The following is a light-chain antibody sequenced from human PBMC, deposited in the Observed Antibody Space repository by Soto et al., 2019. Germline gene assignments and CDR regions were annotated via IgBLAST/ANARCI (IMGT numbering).Light chain of an antibody. J-gene: IGKJ1*01. CDR2: KVS. V-gene: IGKV2-30*01. CDR3: MQGTYWPPWT. CDR1: QSLVASDGNTY. Sequence: DVVMTQSPLSLPITPGQPASISCRSSQSLVASDGNTYLNWFQQRPGQSPRRLIYKVSNRDSGVPDRFSGSGSGADFTLQISRVEAEDVGVYYCMQGTYWPPWTFGQGTKVEIK.